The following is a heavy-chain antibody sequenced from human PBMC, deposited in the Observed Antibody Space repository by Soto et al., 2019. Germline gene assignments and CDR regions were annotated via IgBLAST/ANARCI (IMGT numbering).Heavy chain of an antibody. CDR1: GFTFRAYL. V-gene: IGHV3-7*01. J-gene: IGHJ4*02. D-gene: IGHD1-26*01. Sequence: PGGSLRLSCAASGFTFRAYLMSWVRQAPGKGLDWVANINQDGSVEYYADSVQGRFTISRDNAKNTLYLQMNSLRADDTAVYYCAQEGGSYVWGQGTLVTVSS. CDR2: INQDGSVE. CDR3: AQEGGSYV.